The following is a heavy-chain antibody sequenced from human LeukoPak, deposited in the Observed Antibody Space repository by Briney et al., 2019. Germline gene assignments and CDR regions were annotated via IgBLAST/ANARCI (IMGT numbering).Heavy chain of an antibody. CDR2: ISGSGGST. D-gene: IGHD3-22*01. CDR1: GFSFSSYA. CDR3: ARPISYDSSGYYDY. Sequence: PGGSLRLSCAASGFSFSSYALHWVRQAPGKGLEWVSAISGSGGSTYYADSVKGRFTISRDNSKNTLYLQMNSLRAEDTAVYYCARPISYDSSGYYDYWGQGTLVTVSS. J-gene: IGHJ4*02. V-gene: IGHV3-23*01.